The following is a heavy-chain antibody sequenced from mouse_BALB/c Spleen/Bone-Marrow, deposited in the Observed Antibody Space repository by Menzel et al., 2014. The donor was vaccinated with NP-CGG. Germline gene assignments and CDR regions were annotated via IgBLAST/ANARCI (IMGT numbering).Heavy chain of an antibody. Sequence: SGAELVKPGASVKLSCKASGYTFTSYYMYWVKQRPGQGLEWIGGINPSNGGTNFNEKFKSKATLTVDKPSSAAYMQLGSLTSEDSAVYYCTRYTYGDYPYYYAMDYWGQGTSVTVSS. V-gene: IGHV1S81*02. CDR2: INPSNGGT. CDR1: GYTFTSYY. D-gene: IGHD2-13*01. J-gene: IGHJ4*01. CDR3: TRYTYGDYPYYYAMDY.